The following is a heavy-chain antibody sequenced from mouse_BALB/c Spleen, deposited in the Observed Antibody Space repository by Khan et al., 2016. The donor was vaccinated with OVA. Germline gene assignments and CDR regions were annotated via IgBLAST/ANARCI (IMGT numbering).Heavy chain of an antibody. CDR2: IYPGSDST. J-gene: IGHJ3*01. D-gene: IGHD4-1*01. CDR1: GYTFTDYV. CDR3: ARAGWDVFAY. Sequence: QVQLQQSGPELVKPGASVKMSCKASGYTFTDYVMNWVKQRTGQGFEWIGQIYPGSDSTYYNENFKGKATLTADRSSSTASMQLSSLTSEDSAVYFCARAGWDVFAYWGQGTLVTVSA. V-gene: IGHV1-77*01.